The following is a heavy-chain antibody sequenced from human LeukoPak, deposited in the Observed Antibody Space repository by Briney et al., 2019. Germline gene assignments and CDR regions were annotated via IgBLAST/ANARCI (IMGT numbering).Heavy chain of an antibody. CDR3: ARALNPLPGTYYFDY. Sequence: PSETLSLTCTVSGDSINAYYWGWIRQPPGKGLEWIGYIYFSGTTKYNPSLESRVTISVDTSKNQFSLKLSSVTAADTAVYYCARALNPLPGTYYFDYWGQGTLVTVSS. CDR2: IYFSGTT. V-gene: IGHV4-59*08. J-gene: IGHJ4*02. D-gene: IGHD2-15*01. CDR1: GDSINAYY.